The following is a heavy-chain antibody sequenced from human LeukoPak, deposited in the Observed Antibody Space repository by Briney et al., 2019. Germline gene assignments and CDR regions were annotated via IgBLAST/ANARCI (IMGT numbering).Heavy chain of an antibody. CDR1: GFTFSSYW. Sequence: GGSLRLSCAASGFTFSSYWMSLVRQAPGKGLEWVANIKQDGSEKYYVDSVKGRFTISRDNAKNSLYLQMNSLRAEDTAVYYCARDDHLLPNYGMDVWGQGTTVTVSS. CDR3: ARDDHLLPNYGMDV. J-gene: IGHJ6*02. D-gene: IGHD1-26*01. V-gene: IGHV3-7*01. CDR2: IKQDGSEK.